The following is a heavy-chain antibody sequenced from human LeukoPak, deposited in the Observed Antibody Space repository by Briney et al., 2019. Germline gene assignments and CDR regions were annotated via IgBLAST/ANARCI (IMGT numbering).Heavy chain of an antibody. CDR2: INHSGST. CDR1: GGSFSGYY. J-gene: IGHJ4*02. V-gene: IGHV4-34*01. Sequence: SETLSLTCAVYGGSFSGYYWSWIRQPPGKGLEWIGEINHSGSTNYNPSPKSRVTISVDTSKNQFSLKLSSVTAADTAVYYCASSDYVWGSYRFDYWGQGTLVTVSS. CDR3: ASSDYVWGSYRFDY. D-gene: IGHD3-16*02.